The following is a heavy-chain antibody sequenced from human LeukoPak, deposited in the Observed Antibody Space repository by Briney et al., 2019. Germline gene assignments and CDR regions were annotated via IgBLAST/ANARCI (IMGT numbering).Heavy chain of an antibody. D-gene: IGHD3-22*01. CDR3: ARAKYHYDGSGHSLFDY. CDR2: TYYRSKWFN. V-gene: IGHV6-1*01. J-gene: IGHJ4*02. Sequence: SQTLSLTCAISGDSVSSNSAAWNWIRQSPSRGLEWLGRTYYRSKWFNDYAVSVKTRIAINPDTSKNQFSLQLNSVTPEDTAVYYCARAKYHYDGSGHSLFDYWGQGTLVTVSS. CDR1: GDSVSSNSAA.